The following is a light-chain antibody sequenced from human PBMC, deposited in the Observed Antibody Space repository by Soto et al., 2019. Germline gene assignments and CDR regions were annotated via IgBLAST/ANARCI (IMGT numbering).Light chain of an antibody. CDR1: QSVASNY. CDR2: DAS. J-gene: IGKJ1*01. CDR3: QQYNTYWT. V-gene: IGKV3-20*01. Sequence: EILLTQSPGILSLSPGERATLSCRASQSVASNYLAWYQHKPGQAPRLLIYDASRTATGIPDRFGGSGSGTDFTLTISSLQPDDFATYFCQQYNTYWTFGQGTKVDIK.